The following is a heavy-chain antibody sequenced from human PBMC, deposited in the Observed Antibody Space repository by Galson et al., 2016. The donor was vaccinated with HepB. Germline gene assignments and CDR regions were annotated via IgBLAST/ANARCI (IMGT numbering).Heavy chain of an antibody. CDR1: GLTFSRYW. V-gene: IGHV3-7*03. J-gene: IGHJ4*02. D-gene: IGHD1-14*01. CDR3: AREVRRNSATY. CDR2: IKEDGSEK. Sequence: SLRLSCAASGLTFSRYWMGWVRQAPEKGLEWVATIKEDGSEKYYLDSVKGRFTISRDNAKNSLYLQMNSLRAEDRAVYYCAREVRRNSATYWGQGTLVTVSS.